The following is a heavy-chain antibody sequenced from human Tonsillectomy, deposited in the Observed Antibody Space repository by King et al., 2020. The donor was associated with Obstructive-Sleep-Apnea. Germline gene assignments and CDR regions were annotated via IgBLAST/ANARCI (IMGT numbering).Heavy chain of an antibody. D-gene: IGHD3-9*01. CDR3: ARDLTGMDV. J-gene: IGHJ6*02. CDR2: IIPMSGTS. Sequence: QGQLVQSGAEVKKPGSSVTVSCKASGGTVTTDTISWVRQAPGQGLEWMGGIIPMSGTSHYAQKCQGRVIITADASTNIVFMQLNSLRSEDPAVYYCARDLTGMDVWGQGTSVAVSS. V-gene: IGHV1-69*01. CDR1: GGTVTTDT.